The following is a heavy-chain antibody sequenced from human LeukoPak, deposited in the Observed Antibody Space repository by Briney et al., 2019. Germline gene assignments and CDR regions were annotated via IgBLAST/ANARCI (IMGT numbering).Heavy chain of an antibody. Sequence: GGSLRLSCAASGFTFSSYAMSWVRQAPGKGLEWVSDISGSGGSTYYADSVKGRFTISRDNSKNTLYLQMNSLRAEDTAVYYCAKAPIVVVPAAIDYWGQGTLVTVSS. D-gene: IGHD2-2*02. CDR1: GFTFSSYA. J-gene: IGHJ4*02. CDR3: AKAPIVVVPAAIDY. CDR2: ISGSGGST. V-gene: IGHV3-23*01.